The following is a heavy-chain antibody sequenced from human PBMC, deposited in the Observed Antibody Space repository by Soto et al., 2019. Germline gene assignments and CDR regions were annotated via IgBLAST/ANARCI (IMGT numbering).Heavy chain of an antibody. Sequence: GGSQRLSSSASGVNFRSYGMTWVRQAPGKGLEWVSGISGGGYSTDYADSVKGRFTISRDNSKNTLYLQMNSLRVEDTAVYYCAKDMVSSTASDAFDIWGQGTMVTVSS. CDR1: GVNFRSYG. CDR2: ISGGGYST. D-gene: IGHD3-10*01. J-gene: IGHJ3*02. CDR3: AKDMVSSTASDAFDI. V-gene: IGHV3-23*01.